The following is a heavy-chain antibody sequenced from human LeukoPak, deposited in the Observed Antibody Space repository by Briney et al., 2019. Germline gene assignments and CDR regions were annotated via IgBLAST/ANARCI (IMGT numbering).Heavy chain of an antibody. Sequence: SETLSLTCAVSGGSFSGYYWSWIRQPPGRGLEWIGEINHRGSTNYNPSLKSRVTVSLDTSKNQFSLKLSSVTAADTAVYYCARDRREIWFGELLPFDIWGQGTMVTVSS. D-gene: IGHD3-10*01. CDR2: INHRGST. V-gene: IGHV4-34*01. CDR1: GGSFSGYY. J-gene: IGHJ3*02. CDR3: ARDRREIWFGELLPFDI.